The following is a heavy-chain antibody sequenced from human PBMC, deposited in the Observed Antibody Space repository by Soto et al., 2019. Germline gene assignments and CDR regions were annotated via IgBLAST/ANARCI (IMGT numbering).Heavy chain of an antibody. CDR1: GFTFSSYA. Sequence: VQLVESGGGVVQPGRSLRLSCAASGFTFSSYAMHWVRQAPGKGLEWVAVISYDGSNKYYADSVKGRFTISRDNSKNTLYLQMNSLRAEDTAVYYCARDYSGSYYWGQGTLVTVSS. J-gene: IGHJ4*02. CDR3: ARDYSGSYY. V-gene: IGHV3-30-3*01. D-gene: IGHD1-26*01. CDR2: ISYDGSNK.